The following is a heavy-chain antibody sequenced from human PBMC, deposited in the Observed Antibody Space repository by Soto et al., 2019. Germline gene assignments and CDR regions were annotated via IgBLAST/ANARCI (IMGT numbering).Heavy chain of an antibody. V-gene: IGHV4-34*01. D-gene: IGHD3-16*02. CDR2: INHSGST. J-gene: IGHJ4*02. Sequence: SETLSLTCAVYGGSFSGYYWSWIRQPPGKGLEWIGEINHSGSTNYNPSLKSRVTISVDTSKNQFSLKLSSVTAADTAVYYCAIGQLGDYVWGSYRYFDYWGQGTLVTVSS. CDR1: GGSFSGYY. CDR3: AIGQLGDYVWGSYRYFDY.